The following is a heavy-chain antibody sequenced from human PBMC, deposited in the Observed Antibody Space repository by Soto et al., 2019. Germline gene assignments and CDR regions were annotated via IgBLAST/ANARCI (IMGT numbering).Heavy chain of an antibody. J-gene: IGHJ5*02. D-gene: IGHD3-3*01. V-gene: IGHV3-74*01. CDR3: ARTLTYYDFS. CDR2: INSDGSNT. CDR1: GFTLGSYW. Sequence: GGSLRLSCAASGFTLGSYWMHWVRQAPGKGLVWVSRINSDGSNTTYADSVKGRFSISRDNAKNTLYLQMSSLSAEDTAVYYCARTLTYYDFSWGQGTLVTVSS.